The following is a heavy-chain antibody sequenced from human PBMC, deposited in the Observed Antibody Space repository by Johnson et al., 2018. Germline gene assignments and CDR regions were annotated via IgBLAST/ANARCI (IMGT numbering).Heavy chain of an antibody. J-gene: IGHJ5*02. CDR2: ISSSSSYI. CDR3: AKSPRAYQLLSAWFDP. CDR1: GFTFSSYS. V-gene: IGHV3-21*04. Sequence: VQLVQSGGGLVKPGGSLRLSCAASGFTFSSYSMNWVRQAPGKGLEWVSSISSSSSYIYYADSVKGRFTISRDNAKKTLYLQMNSLRAEDTALYYCAKSPRAYQLLSAWFDPWGQGTLGTVSS. D-gene: IGHD2-2*01.